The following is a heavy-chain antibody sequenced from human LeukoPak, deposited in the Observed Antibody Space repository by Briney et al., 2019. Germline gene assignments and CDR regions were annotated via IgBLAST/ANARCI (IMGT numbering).Heavy chain of an antibody. CDR3: ANPSGGAYSSGWYGFDY. V-gene: IGHV3-30*18. D-gene: IGHD6-19*01. CDR1: GFTFSSYG. CDR2: ISYDGSNK. Sequence: GGSLRLSCAASGFTFSSYGMHWVRQAPGKGLEWVAVISYDGSNKYYADSVKGRFTISRDNSKNTLYLQMNSLRAEDRAVYYCANPSGGAYSSGWYGFDYWGQGTLVTVSS. J-gene: IGHJ4*02.